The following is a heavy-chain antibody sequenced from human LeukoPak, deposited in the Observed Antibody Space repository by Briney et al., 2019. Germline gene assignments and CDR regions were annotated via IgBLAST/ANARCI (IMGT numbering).Heavy chain of an antibody. CDR2: IWYDGSNK. V-gene: IGHV3-33*01. CDR3: ARAQKGAYWFDP. J-gene: IGHJ5*02. Sequence: GGSLRLSCAASGFTFSSYGMHWVRQAPGKGLEWVAVIWYDGSNKYYADSVKGRFTISRDNSKNTLYLQMNSLRAVDTAVYYCARAQKGAYWFDPWGQGTLVTVSS. CDR1: GFTFSSYG. D-gene: IGHD3-16*01.